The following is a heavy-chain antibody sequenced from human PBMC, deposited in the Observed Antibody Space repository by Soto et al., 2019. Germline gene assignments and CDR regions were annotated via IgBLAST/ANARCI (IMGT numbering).Heavy chain of an antibody. V-gene: IGHV3-7*01. D-gene: IGHD5-12*01. J-gene: IGHJ4*02. Sequence: GGSLRLSCAASGFTFSSYWMSWVRQAPGKGLEWVANIKQDGSEKYYVDSVKGRFTISRDNAKNPLYLQMNSLRAEDTAVYYCARGLVYSGYDYVGYFDYWGQGTLVTVPQ. CDR2: IKQDGSEK. CDR1: GFTFSSYW. CDR3: ARGLVYSGYDYVGYFDY.